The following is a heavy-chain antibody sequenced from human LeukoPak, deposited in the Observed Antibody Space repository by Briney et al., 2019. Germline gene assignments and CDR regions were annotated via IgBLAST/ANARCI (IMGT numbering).Heavy chain of an antibody. Sequence: PSETLSLTCAVYGGSFSGYYRSWVRQPPGKGLEWIGEVNPSGSTNYNPSLKSRVTISVDTSKNQFSLKLSSVTAADTAVYYCASYRHDAFDIWGQGTMVTVSS. CDR2: VNPSGST. CDR3: ASYRHDAFDI. CDR1: GGSFSGYY. V-gene: IGHV4-34*01. J-gene: IGHJ3*02.